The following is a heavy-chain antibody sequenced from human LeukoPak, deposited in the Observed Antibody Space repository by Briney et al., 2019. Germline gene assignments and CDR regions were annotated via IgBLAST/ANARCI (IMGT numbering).Heavy chain of an antibody. CDR2: IFFSGST. J-gene: IGHJ4*02. CDR1: GDSFSSHF. V-gene: IGHV4-59*11. Sequence: SETLSLTCTVSGDSFSSHFWTWIRQAPGKGLEWIGNIFFSGSTHYNPSLKSRVTMSIDTSKSQFSLKLNSLTAADTAVYYCASDRTGLYYFDQWGQGTLVTVSS. D-gene: IGHD1-1*01. CDR3: ASDRTGLYYFDQ.